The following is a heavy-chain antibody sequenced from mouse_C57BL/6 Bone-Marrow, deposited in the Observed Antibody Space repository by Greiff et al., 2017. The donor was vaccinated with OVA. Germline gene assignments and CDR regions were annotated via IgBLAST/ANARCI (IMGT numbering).Heavy chain of an antibody. V-gene: IGHV1-80*01. CDR3: AREGGQAWFAY. Sequence: QVQLQQSGAELVKPGASVKISCTASGYAFSSYWMNWVKQRPGKGLEWIGQIYPGDGDTKYNGKFKGTATLTADKSSSTAYMQLSSLTSEDSAVYVCAREGGQAWFAYWGQGTLVTVSA. CDR2: IYPGDGDT. J-gene: IGHJ3*01. CDR1: GYAFSSYW.